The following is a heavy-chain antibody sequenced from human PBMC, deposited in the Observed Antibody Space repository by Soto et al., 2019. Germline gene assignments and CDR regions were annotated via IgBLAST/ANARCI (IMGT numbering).Heavy chain of an antibody. CDR3: AIKPYSISWSDY. D-gene: IGHD6-13*01. V-gene: IGHV3-11*01. CDR1: GFTFSDYY. Sequence: QVQLVESGGGLVKPGGSLRLSCAASGFTFSDYYMRWIRQAPGKGLEWVSYISSSVSTIYYADSVTGRFTITRDNAKNSLYLQMNSRRAEDTAVYYCAIKPYSISWSDYWGQVTLVSFSS. CDR2: ISSSVSTI. J-gene: IGHJ4*02.